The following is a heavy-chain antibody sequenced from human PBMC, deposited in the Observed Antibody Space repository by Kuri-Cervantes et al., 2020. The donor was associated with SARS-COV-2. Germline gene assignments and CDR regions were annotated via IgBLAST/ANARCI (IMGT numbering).Heavy chain of an antibody. V-gene: IGHV3-7*04. Sequence: GGSLRLSCSASGFTFSSYAMHWVRQSPGKGLEWVANIKQDGSEKYYVDSVKGRFIISRDNAKNSLYLQMNRLRAEDTAVYYCARDLDGYYYARSGYYFGRAPPKHWHFDLWGRGTLVTVSS. CDR1: GFTFSSYA. CDR3: ARDLDGYYYARSGYYFGRAPPKHWHFDL. D-gene: IGHD3-22*01. J-gene: IGHJ2*01. CDR2: IKQDGSEK.